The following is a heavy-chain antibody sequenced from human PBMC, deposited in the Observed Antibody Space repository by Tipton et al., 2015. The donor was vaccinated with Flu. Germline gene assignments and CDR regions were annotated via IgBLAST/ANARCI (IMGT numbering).Heavy chain of an antibody. CDR3: AGDRSYYDSSGYFYYYFGVDV. V-gene: IGHV3-74*01. CDR2: IDDDGSNR. Sequence: SLRLSCAASGFTFSGYWMHWVRQSPGKGLEWLSRIDDDGSNRNYADSVTGRFTISRDNAKNTLYLQMNSLRVEDTAVYYCAGDRSYYDSSGYFYYYFGVDVWGQGTTVTVYS. J-gene: IGHJ6*02. D-gene: IGHD3-22*01. CDR1: GFTFSGYW.